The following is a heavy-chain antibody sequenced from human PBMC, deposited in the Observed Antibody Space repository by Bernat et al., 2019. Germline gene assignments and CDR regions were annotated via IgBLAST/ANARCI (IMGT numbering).Heavy chain of an antibody. D-gene: IGHD3-10*01. Sequence: EVQLVESGGGLVKPGGSLRLSCAASGFTFSNAWMNWVRQAPGKGLEWVGRIKSKTDGGTTDYAAPVKGRFTISRDDSKNTLYLQMNSLKTEDTAVYYDTTAVAYYYGSGNYYIGTPTFDYWGQGTLVTVSS. V-gene: IGHV3-15*07. CDR3: TTAVAYYYGSGNYYIGTPTFDY. CDR1: GFTFSNAW. CDR2: IKSKTDGGTT. J-gene: IGHJ4*02.